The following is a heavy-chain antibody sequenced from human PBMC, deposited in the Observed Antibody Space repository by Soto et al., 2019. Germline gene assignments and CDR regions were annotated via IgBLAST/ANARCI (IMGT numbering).Heavy chain of an antibody. CDR2: ISYDGSNK. Sequence: GGSLRLSCAASGFTFSSYGMHWVRQAPGKGLEWVAVISYDGSNKYYADSVKGRFTISRDNSKNTLYLQMNSLRAEDTAVYYCAKEFLNSSSLLPYWGQGTLVTVSS. CDR1: GFTFSSYG. J-gene: IGHJ4*02. D-gene: IGHD6-6*01. V-gene: IGHV3-30*18. CDR3: AKEFLNSSSLLPY.